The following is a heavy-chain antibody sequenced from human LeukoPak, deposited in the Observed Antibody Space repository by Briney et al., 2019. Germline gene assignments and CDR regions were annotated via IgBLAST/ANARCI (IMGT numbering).Heavy chain of an antibody. D-gene: IGHD3-16*01. CDR1: GGSISSGSHY. V-gene: IGHV4-61*02. Sequence: SETLSLTCTVSGGSISSGSHYWSWIRQPAGKGLEWIGRIYTSGSTNYNPSLKSRVTISVDTSKNQFSLKLSSVTAADTAVYYCARPGFLGGSDAFDIWGQGTMVTVSS. CDR2: IYTSGST. CDR3: ARPGFLGGSDAFDI. J-gene: IGHJ3*02.